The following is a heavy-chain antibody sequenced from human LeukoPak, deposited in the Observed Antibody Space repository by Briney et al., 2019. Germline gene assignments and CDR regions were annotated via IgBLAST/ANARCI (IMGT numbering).Heavy chain of an antibody. CDR2: INQDGSDK. J-gene: IGHJ4*02. CDR3: AKDGDGYSEHPYDY. Sequence: GGSLRLSCAASGFAFNGYYMSWVRQAPGKGLEWVANINQDGSDKYYVGSVKGRFTISRDNAKKSVYLQMNSLRAEDTAIYYCAKDGDGYSEHPYDYWGQGTLVTVSP. V-gene: IGHV3-7*01. D-gene: IGHD5-24*01. CDR1: GFAFNGYY.